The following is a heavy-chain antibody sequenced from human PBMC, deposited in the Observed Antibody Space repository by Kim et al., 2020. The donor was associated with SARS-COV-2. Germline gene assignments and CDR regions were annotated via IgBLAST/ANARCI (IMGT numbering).Heavy chain of an antibody. Sequence: GGSLRLSCEASGFTFSSYSMNWVRQAPGKGLEWVSYISGSSSTIYYADSVKGRFTISRDNAKNSLYLQMNSLRDEDTAVYYCARDRGLYYLDSSGYFGAGDSWGQGTLVTVSS. CDR3: ARDRGLYYLDSSGYFGAGDS. CDR1: GFTFSSYS. D-gene: IGHD3-22*01. J-gene: IGHJ5*01. V-gene: IGHV3-48*02. CDR2: ISGSSSTI.